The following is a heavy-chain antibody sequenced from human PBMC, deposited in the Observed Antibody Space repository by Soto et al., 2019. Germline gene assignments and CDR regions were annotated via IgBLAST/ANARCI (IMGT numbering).Heavy chain of an antibody. J-gene: IGHJ4*02. CDR2: ISYDGSNK. Sequence: LRLYCAASGFSFRIYGMHWVRQAPGKGLEWVAVISYDGSNKYYADSVKGRFTISRDNSKNTLYLQMNSLRAEDTAVYYCAKDRLELATIGYFDYWGQGTLVTDSS. D-gene: IGHD5-12*01. CDR3: AKDRLELATIGYFDY. CDR1: GFSFRIYG. V-gene: IGHV3-30*18.